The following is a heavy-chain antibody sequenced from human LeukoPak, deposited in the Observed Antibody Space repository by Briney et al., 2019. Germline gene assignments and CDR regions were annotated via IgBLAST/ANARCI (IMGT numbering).Heavy chain of an antibody. J-gene: IGHJ4*02. CDR3: ARAYRLRFLEWLSRPFDY. D-gene: IGHD3-3*01. CDR2: IYYSGST. Sequence: PSETLSLTCTVSGGSISSYYWSWIRQPPGKGLEWIGYIYYSGSTNYNPSLKSRVTISVDTSKNQFSLKLSSVTAADTAVYYCARAYRLRFLEWLSRPFDYWGQGTLVTVSS. CDR1: GGSISSYY. V-gene: IGHV4-59*12.